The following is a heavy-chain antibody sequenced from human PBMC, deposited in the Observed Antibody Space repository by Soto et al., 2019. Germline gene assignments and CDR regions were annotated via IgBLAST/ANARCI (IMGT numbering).Heavy chain of an antibody. Sequence: QVQLVQSGAEVKKPGSSVKVSCKASGGTFSSYAISWVRQAPGQGLEWMGGIIPIFGTANYAQKFQGRVTITADEATSTAYMERSSLRSEDTAVYYCARDDEAGDCISTSCSQGWFDPWGQGTLVTGSS. D-gene: IGHD2-2*01. CDR3: ARDDEAGDCISTSCSQGWFDP. CDR1: GGTFSSYA. J-gene: IGHJ5*02. CDR2: IIPIFGTA. V-gene: IGHV1-69*01.